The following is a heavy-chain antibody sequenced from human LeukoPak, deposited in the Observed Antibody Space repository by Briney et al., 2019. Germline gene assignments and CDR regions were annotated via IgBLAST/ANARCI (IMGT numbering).Heavy chain of an antibody. D-gene: IGHD6-19*01. V-gene: IGHV1-2*02. Sequence: ASVKVSCKASGYTFTGYYMHWVRQAPGQGLEWMGWINPNSGGTNYAQKFQGRVTMTRDASISTAYMELSRLRSDDTAVYYCARVYGRSIGVKYSSGWFEDYWGQGTLVTVSS. J-gene: IGHJ4*02. CDR2: INPNSGGT. CDR3: ARVYGRSIGVKYSSGWFEDY. CDR1: GYTFTGYY.